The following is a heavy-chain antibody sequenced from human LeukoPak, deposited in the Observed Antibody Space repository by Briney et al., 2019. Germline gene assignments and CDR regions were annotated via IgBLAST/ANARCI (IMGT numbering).Heavy chain of an antibody. D-gene: IGHD4-17*01. J-gene: IGHJ5*02. CDR2: ISGSGGST. Sequence: GGSLRLSCAASGFTFSSYAMSWVRQAPGKGLEWVSAISGSGGSTYYADSVKGRFTISRDNSKNTLYLQMNSLRAEDTAVYYCAKDYWGGYGDSSPNWFDPRGQGTLVTVSS. V-gene: IGHV3-23*01. CDR3: AKDYWGGYGDSSPNWFDP. CDR1: GFTFSSYA.